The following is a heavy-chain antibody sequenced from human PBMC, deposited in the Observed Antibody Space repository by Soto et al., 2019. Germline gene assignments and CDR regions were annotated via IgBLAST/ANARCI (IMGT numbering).Heavy chain of an antibody. CDR1: GFSFSNYW. J-gene: IGHJ4*02. CDR2: IKTDGSST. CDR3: AKREGNTYGLFH. V-gene: IGHV3-74*01. Sequence: EVQLVESEGGLVQPGGSLRLSCAASGFSFSNYWILWVRQAPGKGLVWVSRIKTDGSSTDYAASVKGRFTISRDNAKNTLYLQMNSLTAEDTAVYYCAKREGNTYGLFHWGQGTLVTVSS. D-gene: IGHD5-18*01.